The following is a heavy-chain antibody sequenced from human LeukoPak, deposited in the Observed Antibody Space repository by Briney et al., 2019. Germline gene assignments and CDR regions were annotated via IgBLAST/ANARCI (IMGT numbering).Heavy chain of an antibody. J-gene: IGHJ4*02. Sequence: GGCLRLSCADSGFSLTTYWMSWVRPAPEKGVERVANIKQGGSETYYVDTVRGRFTISRDDAKNSLYQQMSSLRAEDTAVYYCAGTLGAHYFGSWGQGTLVTVSS. V-gene: IGHV3-7*05. CDR2: IKQGGSET. CDR3: AGTLGAHYFGS. CDR1: GFSLTTYW. D-gene: IGHD1-26*01.